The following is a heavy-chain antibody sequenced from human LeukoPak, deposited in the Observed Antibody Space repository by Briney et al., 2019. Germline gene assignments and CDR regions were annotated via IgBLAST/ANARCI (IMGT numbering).Heavy chain of an antibody. D-gene: IGHD1-1*01. CDR3: GRPRICDNSYLAG. CDR2: IYTSGST. Sequence: PSESLSLTWTVSGGSISRYYGSWIRQPPGKGLEWVGYIYTSGSTNYNPSLKSGFTISVNNSRNQFSLKLSSVTAADTAVYYCGRPRICDNSYLAGWGKGTTLTVS. V-gene: IGHV4-4*08. CDR1: GGSISRYY. J-gene: IGHJ6*03.